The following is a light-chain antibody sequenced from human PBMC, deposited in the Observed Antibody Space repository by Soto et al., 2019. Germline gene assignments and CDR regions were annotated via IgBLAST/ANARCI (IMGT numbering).Light chain of an antibody. J-gene: IGKJ5*01. CDR1: QGLSSD. CDR2: AAS. CDR3: QQLNSYTIT. V-gene: IGKV1-9*01. Sequence: DIQLTQSPSFLSASVGDRVTITCRASQGLSSDLAWYQQKPGKAPKLLIYAASTLQSGVPSRFSGSGSGKEFTLTISSLQPEDFATYYCQQLNSYTITFGQGTRLEIK.